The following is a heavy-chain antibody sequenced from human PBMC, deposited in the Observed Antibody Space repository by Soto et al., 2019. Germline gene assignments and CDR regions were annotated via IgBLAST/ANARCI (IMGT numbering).Heavy chain of an antibody. Sequence: SETLSLAPDVSGGSIRSNKRMSWVRQPPGKGLEWIGEIFQSGSTNYNPSLKTRVTISVDKSKNQFSLKLSSVTAADTAGYYFARVYSGSYSDYWGQGTLVT. J-gene: IGHJ4*02. CDR3: ARVYSGSYSDY. CDR1: GGSIRSNKR. V-gene: IGHV4-4*02. D-gene: IGHD1-26*01. CDR2: IFQSGST.